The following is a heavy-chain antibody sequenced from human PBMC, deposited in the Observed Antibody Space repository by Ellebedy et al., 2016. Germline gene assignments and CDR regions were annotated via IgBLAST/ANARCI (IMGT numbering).Heavy chain of an antibody. CDR3: RQGHYFDQ. V-gene: IGHV3-23*01. CDR2: ISGAGYTT. J-gene: IGHJ4*02. Sequence: GGSLRLXCATSGFSFSNYFMTWIRRAPGKGLEWFATISGAGYTTFFADSVKGRFTISRDNSKNTLYLQMNNLRVDDTALYYCRQGHYFDQWGQGALVTVSS. CDR1: GFSFSNYF.